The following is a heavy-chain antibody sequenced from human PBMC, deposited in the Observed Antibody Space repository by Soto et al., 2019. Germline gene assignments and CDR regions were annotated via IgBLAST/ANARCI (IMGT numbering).Heavy chain of an antibody. J-gene: IGHJ4*02. CDR1: GYTFPSYG. V-gene: IGHV1-18*01. CDR2: ISAYNGNT. D-gene: IGHD3-16*02. CDR3: ARDSYDYVWGSYRPPNY. Sequence: ASVKVSCKASGYTFPSYGISWVRQAPGQGLEWMGWISAYNGNTNYAQKLQGRVTMTTDTSTSTAYMELRSLRSDDTAVYYCARDSYDYVWGSYRPPNYWGQGTLVTVSS.